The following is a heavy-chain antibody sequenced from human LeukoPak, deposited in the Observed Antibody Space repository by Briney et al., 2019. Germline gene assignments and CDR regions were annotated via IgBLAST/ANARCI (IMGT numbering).Heavy chain of an antibody. V-gene: IGHV1-18*01. D-gene: IGHD3-10*01. CDR3: CSLDYYGSGSYYPLPRN. CDR1: GYTFTSYG. J-gene: IGHJ4*02. CDR2: ISAYNGNT. Sequence: ASVKVSCKASGYTFTSYGISWVRQAPGQGLEWMGWISAYNGNTNYAQKLQGRVTMTTVTSTSTAYMELRSLRSDDTAVYYCCSLDYYGSGSYYPLPRNWGQGTLVTVSS.